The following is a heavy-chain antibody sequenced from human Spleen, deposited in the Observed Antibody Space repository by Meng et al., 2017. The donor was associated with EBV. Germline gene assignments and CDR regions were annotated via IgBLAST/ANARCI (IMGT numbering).Heavy chain of an antibody. Sequence: LKLHEAGLGLRKPSQTLSLTGTVSVDSISGGAYSWSWVRQPPGKGLEWIGYIFHTGSTYYNASLKSRVTISVDRSKHQFSLKLTSVTPADTAVYYCARDSHGYYFFDFWGPGTLVTVSS. CDR3: ARDSHGYYFFDF. D-gene: IGHD3-22*01. V-gene: IGHV4-30-2*01. CDR2: IFHTGST. CDR1: VDSISGGAYS. J-gene: IGHJ4*02.